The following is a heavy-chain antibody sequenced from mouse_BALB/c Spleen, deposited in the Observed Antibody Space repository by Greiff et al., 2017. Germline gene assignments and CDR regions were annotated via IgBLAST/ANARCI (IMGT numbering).Heavy chain of an antibody. CDR2: IDPSDSET. J-gene: IGHJ3*01. CDR3: ASGYFAY. CDR1: GYTFTSYW. V-gene: IGHV1-69*02. Sequence: QVQLQQPGAELVKPGAPVKLSCKASGYTFTSYWMNWVKQRPGRGLEWIGRIDPSDSETHYNQKFKDKATLTVDKSSSTAYIQLSSLTSEDSAVYYCASGYFAYWGQGTLVTVSA.